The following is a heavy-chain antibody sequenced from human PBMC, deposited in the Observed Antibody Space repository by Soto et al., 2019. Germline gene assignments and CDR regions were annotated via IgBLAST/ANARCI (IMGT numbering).Heavy chain of an antibody. Sequence: GGSLRLSCAASGVTLSDYWMNWVRQAPGKGLEWVAAISYDETNESYADSVKGRFTISRDISKNTMFLQMNSLRPEDTAVYFCSRAPFDSSGYFAYWGQGTLVTVSS. D-gene: IGHD3-22*01. J-gene: IGHJ4*02. V-gene: IGHV3-30-3*01. CDR1: GVTLSDYW. CDR3: SRAPFDSSGYFAY. CDR2: ISYDETNE.